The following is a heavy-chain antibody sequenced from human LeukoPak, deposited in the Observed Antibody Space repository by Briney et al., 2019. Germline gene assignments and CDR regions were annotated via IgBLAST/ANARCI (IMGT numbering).Heavy chain of an antibody. V-gene: IGHV3-33*01. Sequence: GGSLLLSCAAPALTFSSYGMHWVRQAPGKGLERVAVLWYDGSNKYYVDCVKGRVNISRDNSKNTLYLKMNSLRAEDTAVYYCAGDQRYSSSYDYWGQGALVTVSS. D-gene: IGHD6-13*01. CDR2: LWYDGSNK. CDR3: AGDQRYSSSYDY. J-gene: IGHJ4*02. CDR1: ALTFSSYG.